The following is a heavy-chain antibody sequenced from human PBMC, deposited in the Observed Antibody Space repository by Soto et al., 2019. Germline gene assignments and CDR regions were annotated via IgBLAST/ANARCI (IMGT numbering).Heavy chain of an antibody. D-gene: IGHD3-16*01. J-gene: IGHJ3*02. CDR2: IIPIFGTV. Sequence: QVQLVQSGAEVKKPGSSVKVSCKASGGTFSSYAISWVRQAPGQGLEWMGGIIPIFGTVKYAQKFQGRVTITADKSTSTAYMELSSLRSEDTAVYYCARDHRSLGAFDIWGQGTMVTVSS. CDR3: ARDHRSLGAFDI. V-gene: IGHV1-69*06. CDR1: GGTFSSYA.